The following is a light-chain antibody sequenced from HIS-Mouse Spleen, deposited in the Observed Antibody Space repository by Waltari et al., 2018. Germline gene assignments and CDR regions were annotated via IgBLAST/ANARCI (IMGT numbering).Light chain of an antibody. CDR1: SRDVGRYTL. V-gene: IGLV2-23*03. Sequence: QSALTQPASVSGSPGQSIPISCTGTSRDVGRYTLVSWYQQHPGNPPKLLLYEGSKRPSGVSNRFSGSKSGNTASLTISGLQAEDEADYYCCSYAGSSTFEVFGGGTKLTVL. CDR2: EGS. J-gene: IGLJ2*01. CDR3: CSYAGSSTFEV.